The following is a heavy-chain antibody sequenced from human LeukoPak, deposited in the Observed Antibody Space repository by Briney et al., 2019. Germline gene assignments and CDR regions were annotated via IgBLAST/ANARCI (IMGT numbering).Heavy chain of an antibody. V-gene: IGHV4-59*08. J-gene: IGHJ4*02. CDR1: GGSFSTYY. CDR3: ARHGSDWTFDY. CDR2: IEYSGST. Sequence: PSETLSLTCTVSGGSFSTYYWSWIRQAPGKGLEWMAYIEYSGSTIYNASLKSQFTIYMDKSKNQFSLTLSSVTDADTAVYYCARHGSDWTFDYWGQGTLVTVSS. D-gene: IGHD2-21*01.